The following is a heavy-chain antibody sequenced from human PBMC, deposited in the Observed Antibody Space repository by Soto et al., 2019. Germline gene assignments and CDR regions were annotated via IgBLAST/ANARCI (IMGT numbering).Heavy chain of an antibody. CDR1: GFTFSSYA. J-gene: IGHJ4*02. CDR3: AMTVVATPYYFDY. D-gene: IGHD3-22*01. CDR2: ISGSGGST. Sequence: GGSLILSCAASGFTFSSYAMSWVRQAPGKGLEWVSAISGSGGSTYYADSVKGRFTISRDNSKNTLYLQMNSLRAEDTAVYYCAMTVVATPYYFDYWGLGTLVSVSS. V-gene: IGHV3-23*01.